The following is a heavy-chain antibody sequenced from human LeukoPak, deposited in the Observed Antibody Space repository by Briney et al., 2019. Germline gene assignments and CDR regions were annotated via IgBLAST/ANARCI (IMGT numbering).Heavy chain of an antibody. CDR2: INYSGST. V-gene: IGHV4-30-4*01. CDR3: ARAAGGMDV. D-gene: IGHD2-15*01. J-gene: IGHJ6*02. CDR1: GGSISNGDYY. Sequence: TLSLTCTVSGGSISNGDYYWSRIRQPPGKGLEGIVYINYSGSTYDNPALKSRVTITSGTSKNNMSLKLMTRTLADTAAYYCARAAGGMDVWGQGTTVTVSS.